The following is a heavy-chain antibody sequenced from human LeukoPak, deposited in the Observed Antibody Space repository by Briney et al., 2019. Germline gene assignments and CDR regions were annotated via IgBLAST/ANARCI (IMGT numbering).Heavy chain of an antibody. V-gene: IGHV1-69*05. D-gene: IGHD3-10*01. CDR2: IIPIFGTA. J-gene: IGHJ4*02. CDR3: ARDYLLGEPMPPLFVEDY. Sequence: SVKVSCKASGGTFSSYAISWVRQAHGQGLEWMGRIIPIFGTANYAQKFQGRVTITTDESTSTAYMELSSLRSEDTAVYYCARDYLLGEPMPPLFVEDYWGQGTLVTVSS. CDR1: GGTFSSYA.